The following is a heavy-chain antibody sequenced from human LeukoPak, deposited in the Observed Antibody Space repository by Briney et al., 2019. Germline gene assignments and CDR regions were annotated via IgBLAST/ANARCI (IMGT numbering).Heavy chain of an antibody. CDR1: GFTVITND. J-gene: IGHJ4*02. CDR3: ARGVEPLAANTLAY. D-gene: IGHD1-14*01. Sequence: HPGGSPRLSCAASGFTVITNDMTWVRQAPGKGLEWVSVLYSDGNTKYADSVQGRFTISRDNSKNTLYLEMNSLSPDDTAVYYCARGVEPLAANTLAYWGQGTLVTVSS. CDR2: LYSDGNT. V-gene: IGHV3-53*01.